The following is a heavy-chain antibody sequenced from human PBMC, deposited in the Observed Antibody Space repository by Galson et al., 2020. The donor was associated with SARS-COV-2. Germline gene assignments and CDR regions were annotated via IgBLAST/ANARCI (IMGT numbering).Heavy chain of an antibody. CDR1: GDSVSSNSAV. V-gene: IGHV6-1*01. CDR3: ARDWEASQNIVIHYYYGMDV. J-gene: IGHJ6*02. D-gene: IGHD1-26*01. Sequence: ETSETLSLTCAISGDSVSSNSAVWNWIRQSPSRGLEWLRRKYYRSKWYNDYAVSVKSRITINPDTSKNRFSLQLNSVTPEDTAVYYCARDWEASQNIVIHYYYGMDVWGQGTTVTVSS. CDR2: KYYRSKWYN.